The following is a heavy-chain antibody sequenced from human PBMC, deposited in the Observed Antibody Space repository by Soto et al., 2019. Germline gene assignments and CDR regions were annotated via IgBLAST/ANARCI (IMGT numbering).Heavy chain of an antibody. J-gene: IGHJ4*02. CDR2: ISANGQGI. CDR3: AKDRNYPRDQFHY. Sequence: SCQASGFTFSTYALSWVRQAPGKGLEWVSAISANGQGIYYADSVRGRFTISRDNSKNTIFLHMDSLRAEDTAVYYCAKDRNYPRDQFHYWGQGTLVTVSS. D-gene: IGHD1-7*01. CDR1: GFTFSTYA. V-gene: IGHV3-23*01.